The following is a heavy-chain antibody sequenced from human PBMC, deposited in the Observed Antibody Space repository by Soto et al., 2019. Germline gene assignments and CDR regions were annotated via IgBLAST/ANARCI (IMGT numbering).Heavy chain of an antibody. CDR2: IIPIFGTA. Sequence: QVQLVQSGAAVKKPGSSVKVSCKASGGTFSSYAISWVRQAPGQGLEWMGGIIPIFGTANYAQKFKVRVTITADESTSTGYMGLSSRRSEDTAVYCCARARDGDEIDYWGQGTMVTVSA. V-gene: IGHV1-69*01. J-gene: IGHJ4*01. CDR3: ARARDGDEIDY. CDR1: GGTFSSYA.